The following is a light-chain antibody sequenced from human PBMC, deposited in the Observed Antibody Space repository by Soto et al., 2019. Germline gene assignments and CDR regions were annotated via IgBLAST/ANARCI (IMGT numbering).Light chain of an antibody. CDR1: QGISSY. CDR3: QQRSNRPLT. J-gene: IGKJ5*01. CDR2: AAS. V-gene: IGKV1-9*01. Sequence: IQLTQSPSSLSASVGDRVTITCRASQGISSYLAWYQQKPGKAPKLLIYAASTLQSGVPSRFSGSGSGTDFTLTISCLDPEDFAVYYCQQRSNRPLTFGQGTRLEIK.